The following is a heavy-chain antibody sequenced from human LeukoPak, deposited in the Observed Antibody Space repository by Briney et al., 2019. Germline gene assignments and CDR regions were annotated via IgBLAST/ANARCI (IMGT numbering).Heavy chain of an antibody. CDR2: ISGSGGST. J-gene: IGHJ4*02. CDR3: AKGLRYDSSGYYPY. CDR1: GFTFSSYA. Sequence: GGSLRLSCAASGFTFSSYAKSWVRQAPGKGLEWVSAISGSGGSTYYADSVKGRFTISRDNSKNTLYLQMNSLRAEDTAVYYCAKGLRYDSSGYYPYWGQGTLVTVSS. D-gene: IGHD3-22*01. V-gene: IGHV3-23*01.